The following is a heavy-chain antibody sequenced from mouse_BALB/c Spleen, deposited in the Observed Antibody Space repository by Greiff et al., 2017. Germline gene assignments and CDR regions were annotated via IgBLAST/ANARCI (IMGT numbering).Heavy chain of an antibody. Sequence: DVKLVESGGDLVKPGGSLKLSCAASGFTFSSYGMSWVRQTPDKRLEWVATISSGGSYTYYPDSVKGRFTISRDNAKNTLYLQMSSLKSEDTAMYYCARRGNKDYYGSSFAYWGQGTLVTVAA. D-gene: IGHD1-1*01. V-gene: IGHV5-6*02. J-gene: IGHJ3*01. CDR1: GFTFSSYG. CDR2: ISSGGSYT. CDR3: ARRGNKDYYGSSFAY.